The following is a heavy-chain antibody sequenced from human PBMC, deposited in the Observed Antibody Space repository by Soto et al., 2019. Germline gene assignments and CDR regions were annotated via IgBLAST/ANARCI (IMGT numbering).Heavy chain of an antibody. V-gene: IGHV3-11*01. J-gene: IGHJ6*03. CDR3: AGDQGPNYMAV. CDR2: ISGRDGNI. Sequence: PGGSLRLSCAASGFTCSDSFMSWSRQTPGKGLEWLSYISGRDGNIYYADSVRGRFTISRDNAKNSVYLQMNSLRAEDTAVYYCAGDQGPNYMAVWGKGTTVTVS. CDR1: GFTCSDSF.